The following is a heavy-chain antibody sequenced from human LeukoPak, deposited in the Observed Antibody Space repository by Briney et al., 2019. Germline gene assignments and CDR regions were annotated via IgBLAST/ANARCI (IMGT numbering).Heavy chain of an antibody. CDR3: ARGAGYDFWSGPRGSYYYMDV. Sequence: ASVKVSCKASGYTFTSYYMHWVRQAPGQGLEWMGIINPSGGSTSYAQKFQGRVTMTRDTSTSTVYMELSSLRSEDTAVYYCARGAGYDFWSGPRGSYYYMDVWGKGTTVTVSS. J-gene: IGHJ6*03. CDR2: INPSGGST. D-gene: IGHD3-3*01. V-gene: IGHV1-46*01. CDR1: GYTFTSYY.